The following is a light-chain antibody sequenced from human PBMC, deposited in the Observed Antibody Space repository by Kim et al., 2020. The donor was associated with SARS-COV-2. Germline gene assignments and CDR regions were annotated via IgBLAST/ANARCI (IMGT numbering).Light chain of an antibody. CDR1: QSISGL. J-gene: IGKJ2*01. CDR3: QQYHSNPNT. V-gene: IGKV1-5*03. CDR2: AAS. Sequence: GTVGGRVTNNCRASQSISGLLAWYQQKPGSGPKLRICAASTLENVVPSRFSGSGYGTEFTLTISSIRPHDFAPHYSQQYHSNPNTVGQGTKLEI.